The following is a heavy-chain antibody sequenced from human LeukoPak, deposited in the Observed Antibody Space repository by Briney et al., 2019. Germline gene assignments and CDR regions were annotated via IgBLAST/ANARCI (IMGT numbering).Heavy chain of an antibody. CDR2: INHSGST. J-gene: IGHJ6*02. V-gene: IGHV4-34*01. Sequence: SETLSLTCAVYGGSFSGYYWSWIRQPPGKGLEWIGEINHSGSTNYNPSLKSRVTISVDTSKNQFSLKLSSVTAADTAMYYCARADESLVYGMDVWGQGTTVIVSS. CDR3: ARADESLVYGMDV. CDR1: GGSFSGYY.